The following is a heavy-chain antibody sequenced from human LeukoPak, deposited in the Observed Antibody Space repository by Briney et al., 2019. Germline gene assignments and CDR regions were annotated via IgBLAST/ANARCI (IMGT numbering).Heavy chain of an antibody. D-gene: IGHD3-22*01. CDR2: ISYSGNT. CDR1: GGSISSYY. J-gene: IGHJ4*02. Sequence: SETLSLTCTVSGGSISSYYWSWIRQPPGKGLEWIGYISYSGNTKYNPSLKSRVTISVDTSKNQFSLKLSSVTAADTAVYYCARGLYYDSSTPSGYWGQGTLVTVSS. CDR3: ARGLYYDSSTPSGY. V-gene: IGHV4-59*01.